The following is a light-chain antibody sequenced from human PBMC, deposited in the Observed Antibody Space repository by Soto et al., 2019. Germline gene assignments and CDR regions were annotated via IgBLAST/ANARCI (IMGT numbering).Light chain of an antibody. J-gene: IGKJ1*01. V-gene: IGKV3-20*01. CDR3: QQYDVSPWT. CDR2: GAS. CDR1: QTVSSTY. Sequence: EIVLTQSPGTLSLSPGERATLSCRASQTVSSTYLAWYQQKPGQAPRLLLYGASSRATGIPDRFSGRGSGTDFTLTIIRLEPEDFAVYYCQQYDVSPWTFGQGTKVEI.